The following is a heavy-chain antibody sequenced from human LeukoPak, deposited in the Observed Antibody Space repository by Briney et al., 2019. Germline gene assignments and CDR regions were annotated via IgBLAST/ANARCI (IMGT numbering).Heavy chain of an antibody. Sequence: ASVKVSCKASGGTFSSYSISWVRQAPGQGLEWMGGIIPIFGTANYAQKFQGRVTITTDESTSTAYMELSSLRSEDTAVYYCARAWRVAATYFDYWGQGTLVTVSS. CDR2: IIPIFGTA. D-gene: IGHD2-15*01. J-gene: IGHJ4*02. CDR1: GGTFSSYS. V-gene: IGHV1-69*05. CDR3: ARAWRVAATYFDY.